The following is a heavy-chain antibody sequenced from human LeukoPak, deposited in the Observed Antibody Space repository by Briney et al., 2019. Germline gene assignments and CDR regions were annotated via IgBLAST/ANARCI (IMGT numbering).Heavy chain of an antibody. CDR1: GGSIRSSSYY. J-gene: IGHJ6*02. CDR2: IYFSGST. D-gene: IGHD1-26*01. CDR3: ARGQRSGSYYYYYGMDV. Sequence: SETLSLTCTVSGGSIRSSSYYWGWIRQPPGKGLEWIGSIYFSGSTYYNTSLRSRVTISVDTSKNQFSLKLSSVTAVDTAVYYCARGQRSGSYYYYYGMDVWGQGTTVTVSS. V-gene: IGHV4-39*01.